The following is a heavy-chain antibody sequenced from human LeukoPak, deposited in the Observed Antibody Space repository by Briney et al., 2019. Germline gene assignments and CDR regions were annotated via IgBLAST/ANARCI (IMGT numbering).Heavy chain of an antibody. Sequence: PGGSLRLSCAASGFTFSSYAMSWVRQAPGKGLEWVSAISGSGGSTYYADSVKGRFTISRDNSKNTLYLQMNSLRAEDTAVYYCAKDGGYGSGSHPPYYFDYWGQGTLVTVSS. J-gene: IGHJ4*02. CDR2: ISGSGGST. CDR1: GFTFSSYA. CDR3: AKDGGYGSGSHPPYYFDY. D-gene: IGHD3-10*01. V-gene: IGHV3-23*01.